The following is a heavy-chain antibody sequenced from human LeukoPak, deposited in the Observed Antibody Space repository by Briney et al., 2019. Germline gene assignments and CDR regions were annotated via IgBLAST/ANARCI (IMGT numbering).Heavy chain of an antibody. V-gene: IGHV3-11*01. CDR2: ISSSGSTI. CDR3: ARGRYYDSSGYYYFDY. Sequence: GGSLRLSCAASGFTFSDYYMSWIRQAPGKGLEWVSYISSSGSTIYYADSVKGRFTISRDNAKNSLYLQMNSLRAEDTAVYYCARGRYYDSSGYYYFDYCGQGTLVTVSS. J-gene: IGHJ4*02. CDR1: GFTFSDYY. D-gene: IGHD3-22*01.